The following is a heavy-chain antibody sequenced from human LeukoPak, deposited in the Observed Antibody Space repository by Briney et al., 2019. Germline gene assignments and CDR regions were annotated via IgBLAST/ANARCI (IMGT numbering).Heavy chain of an antibody. CDR2: IYYSGST. J-gene: IGHJ3*02. Sequence: SETLSLTCTVSGGSISSHYWSWIRQPPGKGLEWIGYIYYSGSTNYNPSLKSRVTISVDTSKNQFSLKLSSVTAADTAVYYCARDSRDGYSSSWYAFDIWGQGTMVTVSS. CDR3: ARDSRDGYSSSWYAFDI. V-gene: IGHV4-59*11. D-gene: IGHD6-13*01. CDR1: GGSISSHY.